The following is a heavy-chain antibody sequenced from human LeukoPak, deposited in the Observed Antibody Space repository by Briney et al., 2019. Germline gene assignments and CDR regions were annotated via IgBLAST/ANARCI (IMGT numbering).Heavy chain of an antibody. J-gene: IGHJ4*02. CDR1: GITLSTYG. CDR2: ISDSGGRT. D-gene: IGHD3-22*01. CDR3: AKRGVVIRVILVGFHKEAYYFDS. Sequence: AGGSLRLSCAVSGITLSTYGMSWVRQAPGKGLEWVAGISDSGGRTKYADSVKGRFTISRDNSKNTLYLQMNSLRAEDTAVYFCAKRGVVIRVILVGFHKEAYYFDSWGQGALVTVSS. V-gene: IGHV3-23*01.